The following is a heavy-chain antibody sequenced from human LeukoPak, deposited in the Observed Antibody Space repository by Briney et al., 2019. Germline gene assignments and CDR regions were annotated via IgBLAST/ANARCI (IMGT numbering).Heavy chain of an antibody. V-gene: IGHV3-21*01. Sequence: GGSLRLSCADSGFTFSNYNMNWVRQAPGKGLEWVSSISSSSSYIYYADSVKGRFTISRDNAKNSLYLQMNSLRAEDTAVYYCARGGHSNYEYWGQGTLVTVSS. CDR2: ISSSSSYI. CDR1: GFTFSNYN. CDR3: ARGGHSNYEY. D-gene: IGHD4-11*01. J-gene: IGHJ4*02.